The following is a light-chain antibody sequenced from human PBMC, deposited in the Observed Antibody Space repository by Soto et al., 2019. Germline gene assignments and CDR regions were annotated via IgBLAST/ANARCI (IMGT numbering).Light chain of an antibody. J-gene: IGLJ1*01. Sequence: QSALTQPASVSGSPGQSITISCTGTSSDVGGYNYVSWYQQHPGKVPKLMIYDVSNRPSGVSSRFSGSKSGNTASLTISGLQAEDEAEYYCNSYTSSSNPYVFGTGTKVTVL. CDR1: SSDVGGYNY. V-gene: IGLV2-14*01. CDR2: DVS. CDR3: NSYTSSSNPYV.